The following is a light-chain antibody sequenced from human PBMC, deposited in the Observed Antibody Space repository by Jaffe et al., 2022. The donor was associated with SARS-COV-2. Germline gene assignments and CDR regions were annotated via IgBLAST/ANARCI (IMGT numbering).Light chain of an antibody. V-gene: IGKV1D-12*01. Sequence: DIQMTQSPSSVSASIGDRVTITCRASQDISSYLAWYQHKPGKAPQLLIYAASSLQSGVPSRFSGSGSGTDFTLTISSLQPEDFATYFCQQASSFPLTFGGGTKVEIK. CDR1: QDISSY. J-gene: IGKJ4*01. CDR3: QQASSFPLT. CDR2: AAS.